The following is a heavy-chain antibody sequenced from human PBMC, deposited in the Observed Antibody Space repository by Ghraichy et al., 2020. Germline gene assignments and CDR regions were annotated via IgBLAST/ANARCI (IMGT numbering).Heavy chain of an antibody. CDR3: ARSRTGYCSTITCPGYFQR. D-gene: IGHD3/OR15-3a*01. CDR1: GFTFSDHA. Sequence: GGSLRLSCAASGFTFSDHAMHWVRQAPGKGLEWLAVISYDGSNQFNADSVKGRFTISRDNSKTTLYLQMNSLRPEDTAVYFCARSRTGYCSTITCPGYFQRGGQGTLVTVSS. V-gene: IGHV3-30-3*01. CDR2: ISYDGSNQ. J-gene: IGHJ1*01.